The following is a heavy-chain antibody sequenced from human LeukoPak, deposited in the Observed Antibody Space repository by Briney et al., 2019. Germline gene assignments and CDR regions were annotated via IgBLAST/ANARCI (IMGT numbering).Heavy chain of an antibody. CDR3: AKEQDILTGYSGGGMDV. Sequence: GGSLRLSCAASGFTFSSYAMSWVRQAPGKGLEWVSTISGSGGSTYYADSVKGRFTISRDNSKNTLYLQMNSLRAEDTVIYYCAKEQDILTGYSGGGMDVWGQGTTVTVSS. J-gene: IGHJ6*02. V-gene: IGHV3-23*01. CDR1: GFTFSSYA. D-gene: IGHD3-9*01. CDR2: ISGSGGST.